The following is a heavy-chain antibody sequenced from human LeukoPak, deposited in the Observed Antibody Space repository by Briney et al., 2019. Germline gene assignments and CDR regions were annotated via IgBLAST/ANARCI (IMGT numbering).Heavy chain of an antibody. Sequence: SQTLSLTCAISGDIVSNNSAAWTWIRQSPSRGLEWLGRTYFMSEWSNTYAPSMTSRITINADTSKNQFSLQLNSVTPEDTAVYFCARAVAGGRYFYLWGRGTLVTVSS. CDR3: ARAVAGGRYFYL. CDR1: GDIVSNNSAA. J-gene: IGHJ2*01. V-gene: IGHV6-1*01. D-gene: IGHD4-23*01. CDR2: TYFMSEWSN.